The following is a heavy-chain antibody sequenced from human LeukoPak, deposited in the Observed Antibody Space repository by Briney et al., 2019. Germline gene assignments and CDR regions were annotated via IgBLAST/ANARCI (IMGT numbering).Heavy chain of an antibody. J-gene: IGHJ6*03. V-gene: IGHV3-23*01. CDR2: INGGGNTT. CDR1: GFAFSSFA. D-gene: IGHD6-19*01. CDR3: TKELHVAVAVADYYYFYMDV. Sequence: PGGSLRLSCAASGFAFSSFAMGWVRQSPGKGLEWLSTINGGGNTTFYADSVKGRFTISRDNPKNTLYLQMDSQRADDTAIYYCTKELHVAVAVADYYYFYMDVWGRGTAVTVSS.